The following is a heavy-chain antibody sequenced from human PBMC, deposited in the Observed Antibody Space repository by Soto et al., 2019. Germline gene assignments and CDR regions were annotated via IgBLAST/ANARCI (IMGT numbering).Heavy chain of an antibody. CDR2: ISGSGGST. CDR3: AKAGHYYDSSGYYYNYFDY. Sequence: QPGGSLRLSCAASGFTFSSYAMSWVRQAPGKGLEWVSAISGSGGSTYYADSVKGRFTISRDNSKNTLYLQMNSLRAEDTAVYYCAKAGHYYDSSGYYYNYFDYWGQGTLVTVSS. CDR1: GFTFSSYA. D-gene: IGHD3-22*01. V-gene: IGHV3-23*01. J-gene: IGHJ4*02.